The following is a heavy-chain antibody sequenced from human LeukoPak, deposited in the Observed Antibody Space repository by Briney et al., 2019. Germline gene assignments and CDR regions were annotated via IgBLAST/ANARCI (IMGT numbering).Heavy chain of an antibody. D-gene: IGHD6-13*01. CDR2: ISGSGGST. V-gene: IGHV3-23*01. J-gene: IGHJ4*02. Sequence: GGSLRLSCAASGFTFSSYGMSWVRQAPGKGLEWVSAISGSGGSTYYADSVKGRFTISRDNSKNTLYLQMNSLRAEDTALYYCAKEGPYSSSWPYFDYWGQGTLVTVSS. CDR3: AKEGPYSSSWPYFDY. CDR1: GFTFSSYG.